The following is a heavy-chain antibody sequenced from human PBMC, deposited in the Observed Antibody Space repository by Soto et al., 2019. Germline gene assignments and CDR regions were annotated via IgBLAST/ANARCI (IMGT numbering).Heavy chain of an antibody. Sequence: QVQLVQSGAEVKKPGASVKVSCKASGYTFTSYDINWVRQATGQGLEWMGWMNPNSGNTGYAQKFQGRVTMTRNTSISTAYMELSSLRSEDTAVYYCARGGDIPAAPYYDFWSGYYTAYSFDYWGQGTLVTVSS. D-gene: IGHD3-3*01. CDR3: ARGGDIPAAPYYDFWSGYYTAYSFDY. CDR2: MNPNSGNT. CDR1: GYTFTSYD. V-gene: IGHV1-8*01. J-gene: IGHJ4*02.